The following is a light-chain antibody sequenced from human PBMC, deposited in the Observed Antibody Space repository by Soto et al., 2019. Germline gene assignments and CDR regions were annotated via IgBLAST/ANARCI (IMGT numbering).Light chain of an antibody. CDR3: QVWDISSDQYL. CDR2: DDG. J-gene: IGLJ1*01. V-gene: IGLV3-21*02. Sequence: SYELTQPPSETVAPGQTARITCGGNNIDSKSVHWYQQRPGQAPVLVLYDDGNRPSGIPERLSGSNSGSTATLTISSVEASDEAEYFCQVWDISSDQYLFGPGTKVTVL. CDR1: NIDSKS.